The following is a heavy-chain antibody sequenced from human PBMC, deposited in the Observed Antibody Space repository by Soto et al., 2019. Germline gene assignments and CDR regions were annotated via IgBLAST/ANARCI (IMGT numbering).Heavy chain of an antibody. J-gene: IGHJ3*02. CDR3: ARAPTRYDSSGPDAFDI. D-gene: IGHD3-22*01. V-gene: IGHV4-34*01. Sequence: QVQLQQWGAGLLKPSETLSLTCAVYGGSFSGYYWSWIRQPPGKGLEWIGEINHSGSTNYNPSLKSRVTISVDTSKNQFSLKLSSVTAADTAVYNCARAPTRYDSSGPDAFDIWGQGTMVTVSS. CDR2: INHSGST. CDR1: GGSFSGYY.